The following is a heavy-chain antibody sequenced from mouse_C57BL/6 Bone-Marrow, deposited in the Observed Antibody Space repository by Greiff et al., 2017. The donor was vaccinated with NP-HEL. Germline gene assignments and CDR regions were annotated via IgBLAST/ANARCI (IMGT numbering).Heavy chain of an antibody. V-gene: IGHV5-4*03. CDR3: ARGLYGSSSAWFAY. J-gene: IGHJ3*01. Sequence: DVKLVESGGGLVKPGGSLKLSCAASGFTFSSYAMSWVRQTPEKRLEWVATISDGGSYTYYPDNVKGRFTISRDNAKNNLYLQMSHLKSEDTAMYYCARGLYGSSSAWFAYWGQGTLVTVSA. D-gene: IGHD1-1*01. CDR2: ISDGGSYT. CDR1: GFTFSSYA.